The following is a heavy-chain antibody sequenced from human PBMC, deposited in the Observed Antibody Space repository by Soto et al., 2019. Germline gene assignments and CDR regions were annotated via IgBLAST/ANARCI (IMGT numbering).Heavy chain of an antibody. CDR1: GFTFSRYG. CDR2: TSYDGSNK. V-gene: IGHV3-30*18. D-gene: IGHD3-10*01. J-gene: IGHJ4*02. Sequence: QVQLVESGGGVVQPGRSLRLSCAASGFTFSRYGMHWVRQAPGKGLEWLAFTSYDGSNKFYADSVKGRFTISRDKSENTLYLQMNGLRVEDTAMYYCAKEDLFHPFDYWGQGTLVTVSS. CDR3: AKEDLFHPFDY.